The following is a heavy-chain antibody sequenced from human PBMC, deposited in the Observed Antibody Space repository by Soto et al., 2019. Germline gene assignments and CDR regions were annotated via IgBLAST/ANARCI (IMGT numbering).Heavy chain of an antibody. D-gene: IGHD2-2*01. CDR1: GGSFSGYY. Sequence: SETLSLSCAAYGGSFSGYYWSWIRQPPGKGLDWIGEINHSGSTNYNPSLKSRVTISVDTSKNQFYLKLSSVTAADTAVYYCARYAAGVTSEEGDNGMDVWGQGTTVTVS. V-gene: IGHV4-34*01. J-gene: IGHJ6*02. CDR3: ARYAAGVTSEEGDNGMDV. CDR2: INHSGST.